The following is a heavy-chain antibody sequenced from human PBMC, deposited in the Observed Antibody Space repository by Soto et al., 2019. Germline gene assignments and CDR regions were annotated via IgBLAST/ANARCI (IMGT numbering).Heavy chain of an antibody. J-gene: IGHJ4*02. CDR3: SGNDFGSGYPQADY. Sequence: QVQLQESGPGLVKPSETLSLTCTVSGGSISSYYWSWIRQPPGKGLEWIGYIYYSGSTNYNPSLKSRVTISVDTSKNKFSLKLSSVTAADTAVYYCSGNDFGSGYPQADYRGQGTLVTVSS. CDR2: IYYSGST. D-gene: IGHD3-3*01. CDR1: GGSISSYY. V-gene: IGHV4-59*01.